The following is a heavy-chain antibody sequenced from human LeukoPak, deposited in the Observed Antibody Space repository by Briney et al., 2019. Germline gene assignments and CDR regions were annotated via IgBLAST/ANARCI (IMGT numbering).Heavy chain of an antibody. CDR1: GFSFSTYW. CDR2: IKQDGSEK. J-gene: IGHJ4*02. CDR3: AYGVGFDY. D-gene: IGHD4-17*01. Sequence: PGGSLRLSCAASGFSFSTYWMTWVRQAPGKGLEWVANIKQDGSEKYYVDSVKGRFTISRDNAKNSLYLQMNSLRAEDTAVYYCAYGVGFDYWGQGTLVTVSS. V-gene: IGHV3-7*01.